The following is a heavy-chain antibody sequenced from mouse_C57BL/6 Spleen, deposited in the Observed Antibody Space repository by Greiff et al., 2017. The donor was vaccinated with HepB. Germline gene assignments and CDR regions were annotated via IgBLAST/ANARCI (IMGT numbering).Heavy chain of an antibody. J-gene: IGHJ2*01. CDR2: IDPSDSYT. V-gene: IGHV1-50*01. CDR1: GYTFTSYW. D-gene: IGHD3-2*02. Sequence: VQLQQPGAELVKPGASVKLSCKASGYTFTSYWMQWVKQRPGQGLEWIGEIDPSDSYTNYNQKFKGKATLTVDTSSSTAYMQLSSLTSEDSAVYYSARAGAAQAKEDWGKGITVTVSS. CDR3: ARAGAAQAKED.